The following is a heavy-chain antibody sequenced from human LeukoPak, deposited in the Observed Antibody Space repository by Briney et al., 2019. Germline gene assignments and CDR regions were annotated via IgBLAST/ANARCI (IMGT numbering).Heavy chain of an antibody. D-gene: IGHD3-22*01. V-gene: IGHV3-48*03. CDR3: ARTGYYDSGGRSAFDI. CDR1: GVTFSSCE. CDR2: ISGSSSTI. J-gene: IGHJ3*02. Sequence: PGGSLRLSCAASGVTFSSCEMNWVRQAPGKGLEWVSYISGSSSTIYYADSVKGRFTISRDNAKNSLYLQMSSLRDEDTAVYYCARTGYYDSGGRSAFDIWGQGTMVTVSS.